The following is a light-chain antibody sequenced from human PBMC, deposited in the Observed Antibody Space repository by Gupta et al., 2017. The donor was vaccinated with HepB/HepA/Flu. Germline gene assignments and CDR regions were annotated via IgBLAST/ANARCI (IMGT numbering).Light chain of an antibody. CDR1: QHISTY. CDR2: AAS. V-gene: IGKV1-39*01. Sequence: DIQMTQSPSSLSASVGDRVTITCRASQHISTYLNWYQQKPGKGPKLLIYAASRLQSGVPSRFSGSGSGTDFTLTISSLQPEEFATYYCQQRDSIPLQFGQGTKVEIK. CDR3: QQRDSIPLQ. J-gene: IGKJ1*01.